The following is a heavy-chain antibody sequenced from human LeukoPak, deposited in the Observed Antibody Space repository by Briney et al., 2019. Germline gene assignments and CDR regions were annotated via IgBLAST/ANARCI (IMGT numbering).Heavy chain of an antibody. CDR2: ISSNGDST. J-gene: IGHJ4*02. D-gene: IGHD3-22*01. Sequence: GGSLRLSCAASGFTFSSYPMHWVRQAPGKGLEYVSGISSNGDSTYYANSVKGRFTISRDNSKNTLYLQMGSLRAEDMAVYYCARKYYYEELDYWGQGTLVTVSS. CDR1: GFTFSSYP. CDR3: ARKYYYEELDY. V-gene: IGHV3-64*01.